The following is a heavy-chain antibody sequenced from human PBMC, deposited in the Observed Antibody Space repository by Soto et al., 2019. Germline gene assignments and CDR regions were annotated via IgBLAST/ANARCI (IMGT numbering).Heavy chain of an antibody. D-gene: IGHD2-21*02. CDR2: LYNTGST. J-gene: IGHJ6*02. Sequence: QVRLQESGPGLVKPSETLSLTCTVSGGSISRYYWSWIRQPPGKGLEWIGYLYNTGSTIYNPSLESRVTISVDTSKHQFSLKLNSVTAADTAVYYCARDLWGYCGTDCYPLDVWGPGTTVTVSS. V-gene: IGHV4-59*01. CDR1: GGSISRYY. CDR3: ARDLWGYCGTDCYPLDV.